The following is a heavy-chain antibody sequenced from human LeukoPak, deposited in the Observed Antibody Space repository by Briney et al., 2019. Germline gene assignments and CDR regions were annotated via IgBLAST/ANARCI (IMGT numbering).Heavy chain of an antibody. D-gene: IGHD6-19*01. J-gene: IGHJ4*02. V-gene: IGHV3-13*01. CDR3: VRADSSGWPDLDY. CDR1: GFAFSRLD. CDR2: IDTAGDT. Sequence: GGSLRLSCLASGFAFSRLDMHWVRQPIGKGLEWVSGIDTAGDTYYPDSVKGRFTISRENVKNSIYLHMNSLRAGDTAVYFCVRADSSGWPDLDYWGQGTLVTVSS.